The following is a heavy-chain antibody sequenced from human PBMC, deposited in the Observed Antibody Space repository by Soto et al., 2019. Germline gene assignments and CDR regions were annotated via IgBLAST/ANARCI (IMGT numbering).Heavy chain of an antibody. CDR2: INAGNGNT. CDR1: GYTFTSYA. CDR3: ASWGGIASPAYDGSLAPYDY. V-gene: IGHV1-3*01. J-gene: IGHJ4*02. D-gene: IGHD6-13*01. Sequence: ASVKVSCKASGYTFTSYAMHWVRQAPGQRLEWMGWINAGNGNTKYSQKFQGRVTITRDTSASTAYMELNSLREEDTAVYYCASWGGIASPAYDGSLAPYDYWGQGTLVTVSS.